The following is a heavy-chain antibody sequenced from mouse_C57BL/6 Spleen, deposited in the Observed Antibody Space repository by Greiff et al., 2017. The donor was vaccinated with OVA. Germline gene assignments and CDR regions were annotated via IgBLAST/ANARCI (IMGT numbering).Heavy chain of an antibody. V-gene: IGHV1-53*01. CDR1: GYTFTSYW. D-gene: IGHD2-1*01. Sequence: QVQLKESGTELVKPGASVKLSCKASGYTFTSYWMHWVKQRPGQGLEWIGNINPSNGGTNYNEKFKSKATLTVDKSSSTAYMQLSSLTSEDSAVYYCAREGIYYGNSFAYWGQGTLVTVSA. CDR3: AREGIYYGNSFAY. J-gene: IGHJ3*01. CDR2: INPSNGGT.